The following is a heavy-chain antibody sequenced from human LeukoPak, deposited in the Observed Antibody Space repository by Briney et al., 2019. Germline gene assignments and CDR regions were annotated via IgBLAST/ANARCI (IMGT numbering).Heavy chain of an antibody. CDR2: INHSGST. CDR1: GGSFSGYY. J-gene: IGHJ6*04. CDR3: ARDTFKELLWFGDNV. V-gene: IGHV4-34*01. Sequence: SETLSLTCAVYGGSFSGYYWSWIRQPPGKELEWIGEINHSGSTNYNPSLKSRVTISVDTSKNQFSLKLSSVTAADTAVYYCARDTFKELLWFGDNVWGKGTTVTVSS. D-gene: IGHD3-10*01.